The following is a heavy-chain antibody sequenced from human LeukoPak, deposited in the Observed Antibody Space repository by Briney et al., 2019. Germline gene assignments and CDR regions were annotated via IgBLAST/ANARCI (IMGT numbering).Heavy chain of an antibody. CDR3: ARDFNVRMNYGDYGWFDP. J-gene: IGHJ5*02. V-gene: IGHV4-4*07. CDR2: IYTSGST. CDR1: GGSISSYY. D-gene: IGHD4-17*01. Sequence: SETLSLTCTVSGGSISSYYWSWIRQPAGKGLEWIGRIYTSGSTNYNPSLKSRVTMSVDTSKNQFSLKLSSVTAADTAVYYCARDFNVRMNYGDYGWFDPWAREPWSPSPQ.